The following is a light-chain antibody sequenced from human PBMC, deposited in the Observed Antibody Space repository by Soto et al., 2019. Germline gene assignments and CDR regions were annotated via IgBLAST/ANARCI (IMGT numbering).Light chain of an antibody. CDR1: QSVRSS. CDR2: DAS. J-gene: IGKJ5*01. V-gene: IGKV3-15*01. Sequence: EIVMTQSPATLSVSLGERATLSCRASQSVRSSLAWYQQKPGQAPRLLIYDASTRAPGIPARFSGSGSGTELTLTISSLQSDDFAGYHCQQYNNWPPTFGHGTRLEIK. CDR3: QQYNNWPPT.